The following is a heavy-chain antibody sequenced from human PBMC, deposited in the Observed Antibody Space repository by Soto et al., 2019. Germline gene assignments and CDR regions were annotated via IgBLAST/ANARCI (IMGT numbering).Heavy chain of an antibody. CDR3: ARGSSGHPC. CDR2: INAGNGNT. V-gene: IGHV1-3*05. CDR1: GYTFTSYA. D-gene: IGHD6-19*01. J-gene: IGHJ4*02. Sequence: QVQLVQSGAEEKKPGASVKVSCKASGYTFTSYAMHWVRQAPGQRLEWMGWINAGNGNTKYSKKFQGRVTITRDTSASTAYMELSSLRSEDTAGYYCARGSSGHPCRGQGTLVTVSS.